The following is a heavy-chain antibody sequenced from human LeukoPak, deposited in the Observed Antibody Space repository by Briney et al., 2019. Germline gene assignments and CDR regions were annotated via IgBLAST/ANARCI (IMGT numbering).Heavy chain of an antibody. CDR1: GYTFTGYY. V-gene: IGHV1-2*02. D-gene: IGHD5-18*01. J-gene: IGHJ6*03. CDR3: ARDLFDTAMVRYYYYYMDV. Sequence: GASVKVSCKASGYTFTGYYMHWVRQAPGQGLEWMGWINPNSGGTNYAQKFQGRVTMTRDTSISTAYMELSRLRSDDTAVYYCARDLFDTAMVRYYYYYMDVWGKGTTVTVSS. CDR2: INPNSGGT.